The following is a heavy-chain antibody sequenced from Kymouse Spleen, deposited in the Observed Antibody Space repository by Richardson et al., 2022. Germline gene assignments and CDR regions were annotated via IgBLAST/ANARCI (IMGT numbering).Heavy chain of an antibody. J-gene: IGHJ4*02. CDR1: GFTFSSYW. CDR3: ASITMVRGLYYFDY. CDR2: IKQDGSEK. V-gene: IGHV3-7*01. Sequence: EVQLVESGGGLVQPGGSLRLSCAASGFTFSSYWMSWVRQAPGKGLEWVANIKQDGSEKYYVDSVKGRFTISRDNAKNSLYLQMNSLRAEDTAVYYCASITMVRGLYYFDYWGQGTLVTVSS. D-gene: IGHD3-10*01.